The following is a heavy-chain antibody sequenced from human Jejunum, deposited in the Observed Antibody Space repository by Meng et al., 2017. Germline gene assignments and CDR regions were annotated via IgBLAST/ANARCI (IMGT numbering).Heavy chain of an antibody. J-gene: IGHJ4*02. CDR3: ARGGRADDSSGYYFGIFDY. CDR1: GFTLSHYA. Sequence: GESLKISCAASGFTLSHYAMHWVRQAPGKGLEWVAVISYDGSNKYNTDSVKVRFTISRDNSKNTLYLQLSSLRVEDTAIYYCARGGRADDSSGYYFGIFDYWGQGTLVTVSS. CDR2: ISYDGSNK. D-gene: IGHD3-22*01. V-gene: IGHV3-30*10.